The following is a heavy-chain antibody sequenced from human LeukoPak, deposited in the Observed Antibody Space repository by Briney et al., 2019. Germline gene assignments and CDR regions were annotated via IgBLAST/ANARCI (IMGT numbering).Heavy chain of an antibody. CDR2: IYPRDGST. CDR3: ARDQEAFDY. Sequence: ASVKVSCKASGYGFTSSYIHWVRQAPGQGLEWMGMIYPRDGSTSYAQKFQGRVTVTRDTSTSTVHMELSGLRSEDTAVYYCARDQEAFDYWGQGTLVTVSS. V-gene: IGHV1-46*01. CDR1: GYGFTSSY. J-gene: IGHJ4*02.